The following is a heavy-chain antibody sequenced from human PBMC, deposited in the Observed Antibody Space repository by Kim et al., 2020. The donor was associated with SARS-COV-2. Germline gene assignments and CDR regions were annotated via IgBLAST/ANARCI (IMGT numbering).Heavy chain of an antibody. CDR1: GFTFSSYD. V-gene: IGHV3-13*04. D-gene: IGHD3-22*01. CDR3: ARENRYYDSSGYFSSYGMDV. CDR2: IGTAGDT. J-gene: IGHJ6*02. Sequence: GGSLRLSCAASGFTFSSYDMHWVRQATGKGLEWVSAIGTAGDTYYPGSVKGRFTISRENAKNSLYLQMNSLRAGDTAVYYCARENRYYDSSGYFSSYGMDVWGQGTTVTVSS.